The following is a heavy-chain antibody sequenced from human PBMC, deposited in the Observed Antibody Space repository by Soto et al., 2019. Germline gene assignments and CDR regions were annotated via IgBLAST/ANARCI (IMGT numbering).Heavy chain of an antibody. Sequence: ASVKVSCKASGYTFTSYYMHWVRQAPGQGLEWMGIINPSGGSTSYAQKFQGRVTMTRDTSTSTVYMEPSSLRSEDTAVYYCARGTPLHYYDSSGYLYGMDVWGQGTTVTVSS. CDR2: INPSGGST. V-gene: IGHV1-46*01. CDR1: GYTFTSYY. D-gene: IGHD3-22*01. CDR3: ARGTPLHYYDSSGYLYGMDV. J-gene: IGHJ6*02.